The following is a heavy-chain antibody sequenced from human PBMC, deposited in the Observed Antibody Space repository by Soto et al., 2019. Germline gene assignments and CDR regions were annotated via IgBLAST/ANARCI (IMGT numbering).Heavy chain of an antibody. Sequence: SQTLSLTCAISGDSVSSNSVAWNWIRQSPSRGLEWLGRTYYRSKWYNDYAVSVKSRIAIDPDTSKTQFSMQPKTAAPEDPAVYSCASTLAYCSSTSCYAPWFDSWGQGTLVTVSS. CDR2: TYYRSKWYN. CDR1: GDSVSSNSVA. J-gene: IGHJ5*01. V-gene: IGHV6-1*01. CDR3: ASTLAYCSSTSCYAPWFDS. D-gene: IGHD2-2*01.